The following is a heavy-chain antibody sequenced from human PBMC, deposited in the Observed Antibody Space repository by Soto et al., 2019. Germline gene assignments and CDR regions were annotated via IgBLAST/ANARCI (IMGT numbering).Heavy chain of an antibody. J-gene: IGHJ4*02. Sequence: SETLSLTCAVSGGSISTGDWWNWVRQAPGKGLEWIGEIYHSGSTNYNPSLKSRVTISVDKSKNQFSLKLSSVTAADTAVYYCARATAMAPFDYWGQGTLVTVAS. D-gene: IGHD5-18*01. CDR1: GGSISTGDW. CDR2: IYHSGST. CDR3: ARATAMAPFDY. V-gene: IGHV4-4*02.